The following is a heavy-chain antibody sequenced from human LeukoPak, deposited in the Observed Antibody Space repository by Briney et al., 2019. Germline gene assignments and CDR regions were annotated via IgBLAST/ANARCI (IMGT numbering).Heavy chain of an antibody. J-gene: IGHJ4*02. CDR2: INHSGST. V-gene: IGHV4-34*01. CDR3: ARRPNSGYDYTDY. D-gene: IGHD5-12*01. CDR1: GGSFSSYY. Sequence: PSETLSLTCAVYGGSFSSYYWSWIRQPPGKGLEWIGEINHSGSTNYNPSLKSRVTISVDTSKNQFSLKLSSVTAADTAVYYCARRPNSGYDYTDYWGQGTLVTVSS.